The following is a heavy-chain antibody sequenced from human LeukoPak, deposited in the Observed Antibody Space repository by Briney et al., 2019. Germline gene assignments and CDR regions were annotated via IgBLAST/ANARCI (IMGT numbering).Heavy chain of an antibody. CDR2: INPSGGST. V-gene: IGHV1-46*01. CDR1: GYTFTGYY. CDR3: AXXXXYGSGSYVFYYGMDV. J-gene: IGHJ6*02. Sequence: ASVKVSCKASGYTFTGYYMHWVRQAPGQGLEWMGIINPSGGSTSYAQKFQGRVTMTRDTSTSTVYMELSSLRSEDTAVYYCAXXXXYGSGSYVFYYGMDVWGQGTTVTVSS. D-gene: IGHD3-10*01.